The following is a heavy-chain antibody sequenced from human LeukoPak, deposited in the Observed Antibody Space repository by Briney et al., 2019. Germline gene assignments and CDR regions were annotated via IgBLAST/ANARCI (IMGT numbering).Heavy chain of an antibody. CDR1: GFTFSSYG. J-gene: IGHJ4*02. Sequence: GGSLRLSCAASGFTFSSYGMNWVRQAPGKGLEWASVIYRSGSTYHADSVKGRFTISRDNSKNTVYLQMNSLRAEDTAVYFCARGDDYGGPWYYFDYWGQGTLVTVSS. V-gene: IGHV3-53*01. CDR2: IYRSGST. CDR3: ARGDDYGGPWYYFDY. D-gene: IGHD4-23*01.